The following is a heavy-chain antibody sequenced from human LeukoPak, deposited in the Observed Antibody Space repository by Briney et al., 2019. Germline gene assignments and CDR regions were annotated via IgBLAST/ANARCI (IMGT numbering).Heavy chain of an antibody. D-gene: IGHD3-16*01. CDR3: EVGEPLITPFDY. CDR2: ISGSGGST. J-gene: IGHJ4*02. CDR1: GFTFSSYA. V-gene: IGHV3-23*01. Sequence: GSLRLSCAASGFTFSSYAMSWVRQAPGKGLEWVSAISGSGGSTYYADSVKGRFTISRDNSKNTLYLQMNSLRAEDTAVYYCEVGEPLITPFDYWGQGTLVTVSS.